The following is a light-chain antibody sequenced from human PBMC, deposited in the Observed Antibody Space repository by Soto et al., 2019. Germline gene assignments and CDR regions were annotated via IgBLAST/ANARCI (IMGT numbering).Light chain of an antibody. CDR1: QSINNF. V-gene: IGKV1-5*01. CDR3: QQYNNWPV. J-gene: IGKJ1*01. CDR2: DVS. Sequence: DVQMTQSPCALSASVGDRVTITCRASQSINNFLAWYQQKPGKAPKFLIYDVSTLESGVPSRFSGSGSGTEFTLTISSLQSEDFAVYYCQQYNNWPVFGQGTKVDI.